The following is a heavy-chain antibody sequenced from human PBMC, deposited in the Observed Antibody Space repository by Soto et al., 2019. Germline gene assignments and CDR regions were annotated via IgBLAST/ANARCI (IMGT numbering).Heavy chain of an antibody. D-gene: IGHD3-9*01. CDR3: SRDDSDWFFN. CDR2: IRSKANSYAT. J-gene: IGHJ4*02. V-gene: IGHV3-73*01. CDR1: GFPFNGSA. Sequence: TGGSLRLSCAAPGFPFNGSAMHWVRQASGKGLEWVGRIRSKANSYATAYAASVKGRFTISRDDSKNTAYLQMNSLESEDTAVYYCSRDDSDWFFNWGRGTLVTVSS.